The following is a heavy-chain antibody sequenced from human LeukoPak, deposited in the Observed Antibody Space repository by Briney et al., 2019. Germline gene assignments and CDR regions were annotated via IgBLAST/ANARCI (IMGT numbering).Heavy chain of an antibody. D-gene: IGHD6-13*01. CDR3: TKIRGAAAGYMDV. CDR1: GFTFINSA. J-gene: IGHJ6*03. CDR2: ISRSGNNT. Sequence: GGSLRLSCAASGFTFINSAMNWVRQAPGKGLEWVSAISRSGNNTYYADSVKGRFTISRDNSKNTLYLQMKSLRAEDTAVYFCTKIRGAAAGYMDVWGKGTTVTVSS. V-gene: IGHV3-23*01.